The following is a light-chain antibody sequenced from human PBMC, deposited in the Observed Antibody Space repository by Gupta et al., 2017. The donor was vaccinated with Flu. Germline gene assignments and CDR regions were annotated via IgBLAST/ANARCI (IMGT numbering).Light chain of an antibody. J-gene: IGKJ1*01. CDR3: QQYNNWPGT. V-gene: IGKV3-15*01. CDR2: GAS. CDR1: QCVSSN. Sequence: EILLTQSPATLSVSPGERATLTCRASQCVSSNLAWYQQKPGQAPRLLIYGASTRATGIPARFSGSGSGTEFTLTISSLQSEDFAVYYCQQYNNWPGTFGQGTKVEIK.